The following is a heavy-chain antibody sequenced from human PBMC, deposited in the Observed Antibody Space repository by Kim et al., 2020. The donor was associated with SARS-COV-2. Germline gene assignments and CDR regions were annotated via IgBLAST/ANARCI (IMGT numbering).Heavy chain of an antibody. Sequence: KGRVPTSRDKSKNTLYMQMNSLRAEDTAVYYCAKDPLVVVITTQDAFDIWGQGTMVTVSS. D-gene: IGHD3-22*01. V-gene: IGHV3-23*01. CDR3: AKDPLVVVITTQDAFDI. J-gene: IGHJ3*02.